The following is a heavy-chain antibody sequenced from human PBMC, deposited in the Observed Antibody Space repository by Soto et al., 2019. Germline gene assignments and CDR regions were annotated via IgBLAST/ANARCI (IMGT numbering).Heavy chain of an antibody. J-gene: IGHJ6*02. D-gene: IGHD5-18*01. CDR3: AREYSLYGMDV. V-gene: IGHV3-21*01. CDR2: ISSSSSYI. Sequence: GGSLRLSCAAPGFTFSSYSMNWVRQAPGKGLEWVSSISSSSSYIYYADSVKGRFTISRDNAKNSLYLQMNSLRAEDTAVYYCAREYSLYGMDVWGQGTTVTVSS. CDR1: GFTFSSYS.